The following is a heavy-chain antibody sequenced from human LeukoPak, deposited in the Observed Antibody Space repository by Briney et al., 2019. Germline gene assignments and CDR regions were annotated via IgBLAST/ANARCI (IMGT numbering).Heavy chain of an antibody. V-gene: IGHV4-38-2*02. CDR3: ARLATAGTYYFDY. Sequence: SETLSLTCTVSGYSITNAYYWGWIRQPPGKGLEWFGSIYHSGNTSYPPSLKSRAPTSVDTSKNQFSLKLNSVTAADTAVYYCARLATAGTYYFDYWGQGTLVTVSS. J-gene: IGHJ4*02. CDR1: GYSITNAYY. CDR2: IYHSGNT. D-gene: IGHD6-13*01.